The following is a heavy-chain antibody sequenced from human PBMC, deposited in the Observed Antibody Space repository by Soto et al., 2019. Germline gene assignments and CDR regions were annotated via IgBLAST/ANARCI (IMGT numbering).Heavy chain of an antibody. CDR2: ISYDGSNK. Sequence: QVQLVESGGGVVQPGRSLRLSCAASGFTFSSYAMHWVRQAPGKGLEWVSFISYDGSNKFYADSVKGRFAISRDNSKNTVYVQMNGLRAADTAVYYGARDRSMIVVVPGYWGQGTLVTVSS. CDR1: GFTFSSYA. CDR3: ARDRSMIVVVPGY. D-gene: IGHD3-22*01. V-gene: IGHV3-30*09. J-gene: IGHJ4*02.